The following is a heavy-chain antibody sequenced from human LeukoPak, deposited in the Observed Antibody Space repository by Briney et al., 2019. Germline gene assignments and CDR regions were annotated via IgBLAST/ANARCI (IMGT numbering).Heavy chain of an antibody. CDR3: ARGGAYYTSGSYLGY. J-gene: IGHJ4*02. V-gene: IGHV4-59*01. Sequence: PSETLSLTCTVSGGSISTFYWTWLRQPPGKGLEWIGYIYHRGSATYNPSLKSRVAISLDMSKNQFSLKLTSVTAADTAVYYCARGGAYYTSGSYLGYWGQGTPVTVSS. CDR2: IYHRGSA. D-gene: IGHD3-10*01. CDR1: GGSISTFY.